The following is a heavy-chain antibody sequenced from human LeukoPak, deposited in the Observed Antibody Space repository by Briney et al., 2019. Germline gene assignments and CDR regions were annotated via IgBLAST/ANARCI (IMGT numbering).Heavy chain of an antibody. CDR1: GFTFNRYW. J-gene: IGHJ5*02. CDR2: IKQDGSEK. Sequence: GGSLRLSCAASGFTFNRYWMSWVRQAPGKGLEWVANIKQDGSEKYYVDSVKGRFTISRDNAKNSLYLQMNSLRAEDTAVYYCARDLEHSSGWYYGGFPPLSSWNEENSSWFDPWGQGTLVTVSS. CDR3: ARDLEHSSGWYYGGFPPLSSWNEENSSWFDP. D-gene: IGHD6-19*01. V-gene: IGHV3-7*01.